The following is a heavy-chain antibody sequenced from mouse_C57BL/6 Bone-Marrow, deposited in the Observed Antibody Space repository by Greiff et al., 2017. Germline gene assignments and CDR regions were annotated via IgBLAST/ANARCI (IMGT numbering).Heavy chain of an antibody. CDR1: GFNIKDDY. V-gene: IGHV14-4*01. Sequence: VQLQQSGAELVRPGASVKLSCTASGFNIKDDYMHWVKQRPEQGLEWIGWIDPENGDTESASKFQGKATITADTSSHTAYLQLSNLTSDDTAVIYCTAIGYDGGWYFDVWGTGTTVTVSS. CDR3: TAIGYDGGWYFDV. CDR2: IDPENGDT. D-gene: IGHD2-2*01. J-gene: IGHJ1*03.